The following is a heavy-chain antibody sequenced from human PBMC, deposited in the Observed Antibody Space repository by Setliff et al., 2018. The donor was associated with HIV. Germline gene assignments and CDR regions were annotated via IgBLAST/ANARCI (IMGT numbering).Heavy chain of an antibody. D-gene: IGHD2-15*01. CDR2: IYYSGST. J-gene: IGHJ4*02. Sequence: SETLSLTCTVSGGSISSHYWSWIRQPPGKGLEWIGSIYYSGSTYYNSSLKSRVTISIDTSKNQLSLKVTSVTAADTAVYYCASRYCSGRSCHLFDSWGQGTLVTVSS. CDR3: ASRYCSGRSCHLFDS. CDR1: GGSISSHY. V-gene: IGHV4-59*05.